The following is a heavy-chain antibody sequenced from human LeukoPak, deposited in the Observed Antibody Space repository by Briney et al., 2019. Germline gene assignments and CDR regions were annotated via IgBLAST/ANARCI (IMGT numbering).Heavy chain of an antibody. CDR3: ARDLRSGGYSYTFFDN. Sequence: SVKVSCKASGYTFTSYGISWVRQAPGQGLEWMGGFIPIFGTANYAQKFQGRVTITADESTSTAYMELSSLRSEDTAVYYCARDLRSGGYSYTFFDNWGQGTLVAVSS. V-gene: IGHV1-69*13. D-gene: IGHD2-15*01. J-gene: IGHJ4*02. CDR1: GYTFTSYG. CDR2: FIPIFGTA.